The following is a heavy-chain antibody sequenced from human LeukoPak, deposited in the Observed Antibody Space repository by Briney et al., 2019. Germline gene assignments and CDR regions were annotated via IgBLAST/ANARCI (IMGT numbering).Heavy chain of an antibody. CDR2: ISGRGGST. Sequence: GGSLRLSCTASEFTFSNYAMSWVRQAPGKGLEWVSGISGRGGSTYYADSVKGRFTISRDNSKNTLYLQMNSLRAEDTAVYYCARARITMIVVVPDYWGQGTLVTVSS. CDR3: ARARITMIVVVPDY. CDR1: EFTFSNYA. D-gene: IGHD3-22*01. V-gene: IGHV3-23*01. J-gene: IGHJ4*02.